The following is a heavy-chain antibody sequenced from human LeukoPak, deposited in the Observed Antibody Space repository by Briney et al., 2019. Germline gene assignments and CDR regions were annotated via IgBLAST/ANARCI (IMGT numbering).Heavy chain of an antibody. CDR1: GYTFTRHA. Sequence: GASVKVSCKASGYTFTRHAMHWVRQAPGQRLEWMGWINPGNGNTKYSQKFQGRVSITRDTFATTAYMELSSLRSEDTAVYYCARNLRIAVAVDYWGQGTLVTVSS. D-gene: IGHD6-19*01. CDR2: INPGNGNT. J-gene: IGHJ4*02. V-gene: IGHV1-3*01. CDR3: ARNLRIAVAVDY.